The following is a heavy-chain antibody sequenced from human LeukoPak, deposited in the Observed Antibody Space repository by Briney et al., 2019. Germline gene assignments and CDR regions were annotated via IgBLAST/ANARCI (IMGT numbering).Heavy chain of an antibody. V-gene: IGHV3-74*03. CDR1: GFTITNNW. D-gene: IGHD1-26*01. Sequence: GGSLRLSCVASGFTITNNWMYWVRQAPGRGLVWVSRIKNDESTAVYADSVKGRFTISRDKAKNTLYLQMNSLRVEDTAVYYCATVFKGSSLEDYWGQGIRVTVSS. CDR3: ATVFKGSSLEDY. CDR2: IKNDESTA. J-gene: IGHJ4*02.